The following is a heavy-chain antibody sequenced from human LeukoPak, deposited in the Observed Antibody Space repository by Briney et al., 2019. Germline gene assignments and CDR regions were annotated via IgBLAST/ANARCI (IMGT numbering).Heavy chain of an antibody. J-gene: IGHJ4*02. CDR1: GFTFTTYW. CDR3: TRVIVAVPGYFDYFDF. CDR2: INEDGSNK. V-gene: IGHV3-7*01. Sequence: TGGSLRLSCAASGFTFTTYWMTWVRQAPGKGLEWVANINEDGSNKWHLGSVKGRFTVSRDNARNSLYLQMNSLRVEDTAVYYCTRVIVAVPGYFDYFDFWGQGVLVTVSS. D-gene: IGHD6-19*01.